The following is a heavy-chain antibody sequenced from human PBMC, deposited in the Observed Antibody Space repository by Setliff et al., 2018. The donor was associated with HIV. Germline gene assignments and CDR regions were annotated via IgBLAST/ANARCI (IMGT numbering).Heavy chain of an antibody. J-gene: IGHJ6*03. CDR2: INQERTT. CDR3: AREDLLLRPTGFYYYYMDV. D-gene: IGHD4-17*01. CDR1: RGSFSHYY. Sequence: TSETLSLTCAVYRGSFSHYYWTWIRQSPGKGLEWIAEINQERTTFYNPSLKSRVTMSLDTSRNEVSLRLSSVTAADAAVDYCAREDLLLRPTGFYYYYMDVWGKGTTVTVSS. V-gene: IGHV4-34*01.